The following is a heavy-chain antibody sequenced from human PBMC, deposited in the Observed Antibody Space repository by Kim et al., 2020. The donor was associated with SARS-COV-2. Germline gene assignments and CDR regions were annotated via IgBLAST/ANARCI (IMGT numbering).Heavy chain of an antibody. D-gene: IGHD4-17*01. Sequence: GGSLRLSCAASGFTFSSYGMHWVRQAPGKGLEWVAVISYDGSNKYYADSVKGRFTISRDNSKNTLYLQMNSLRAEDTAVYYCAKDLNTVVKYYFDYWGQGTLVTVSS. V-gene: IGHV3-30*18. CDR2: ISYDGSNK. CDR1: GFTFSSYG. CDR3: AKDLNTVVKYYFDY. J-gene: IGHJ4*02.